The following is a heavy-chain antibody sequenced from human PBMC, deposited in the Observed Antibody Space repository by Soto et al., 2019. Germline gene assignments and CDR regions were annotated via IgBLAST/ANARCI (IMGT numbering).Heavy chain of an antibody. CDR2: LYSGGAT. CDR1: GFIVSSNY. J-gene: IGHJ4*02. Sequence: ESGGGLVQPGGSLRLSCAASGFIVSSNYMTWVRQAPGKGLEWVSLLYSGGATHYAASVKGRFTISSHSSQNTLFLQMNSLRTEDTATYYCLRGRYGSQIHWGQGTKVTVSS. CDR3: LRGRYGSQIH. D-gene: IGHD3-10*01. V-gene: IGHV3-53*04.